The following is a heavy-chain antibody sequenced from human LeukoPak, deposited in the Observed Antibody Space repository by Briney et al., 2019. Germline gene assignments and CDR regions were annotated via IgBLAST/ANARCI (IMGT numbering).Heavy chain of an antibody. V-gene: IGHV3-21*01. CDR3: ARASGYTSGWYDDAFDN. CDR1: GFTFSSYS. J-gene: IGHJ3*02. Sequence: PGGSLRLSCAASGFTFSSYSMNWVRQAPGKGLEWVSSISSSSSYIYYADSVKGRFTISRDNAKNSLYLQMNSLRAEDTAVYYCARASGYTSGWYDDAFDNWGQGTMVTVSS. D-gene: IGHD6-19*01. CDR2: ISSSSSYI.